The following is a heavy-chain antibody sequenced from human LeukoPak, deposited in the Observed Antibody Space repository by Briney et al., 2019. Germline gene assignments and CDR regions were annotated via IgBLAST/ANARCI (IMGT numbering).Heavy chain of an antibody. CDR1: GYTFTSYD. D-gene: IGHD3-22*01. J-gene: IGHJ4*02. CDR2: MNPNSGNT. Sequence: VASVKVSCKASGYTFTSYDINWVRQATGQGLEWMGWMNPNSGNTNYAQKLQGRVTMTTDTSTSTAYMELRSLRSDDTAVYYCARAGSSGYYPPDYWGQGTLVTVSS. V-gene: IGHV1-18*01. CDR3: ARAGSSGYYPPDY.